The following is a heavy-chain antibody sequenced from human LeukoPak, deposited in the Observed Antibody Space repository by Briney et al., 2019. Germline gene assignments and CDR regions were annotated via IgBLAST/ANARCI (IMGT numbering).Heavy chain of an antibody. Sequence: GASVKVSCKASGYTFTSYGISWVRQAPGQGLEWMGGIIPIFGSANYAQNFQGRVTITADESTSTVYMDLSRLRSDDTAVYYCARGYCSGGICSDFFDIWGQGTMVTVS. D-gene: IGHD2-15*01. CDR1: GYTFTSYG. J-gene: IGHJ3*02. V-gene: IGHV1-69*13. CDR2: IIPIFGSA. CDR3: ARGYCSGGICSDFFDI.